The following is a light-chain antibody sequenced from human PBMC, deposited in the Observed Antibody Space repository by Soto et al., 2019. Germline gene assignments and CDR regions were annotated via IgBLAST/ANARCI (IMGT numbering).Light chain of an antibody. Sequence: SYELTQPPSVSVAPGKTARITCGGNNIGSKSVHWYQQRPGQAPVLVIYYDSDRPSGIPERFSGSNSGNTATLTLSRVEAGDEADYYCQVWDSSSDPLDVFGTGTKLTVL. V-gene: IGLV3-21*04. CDR2: YDS. J-gene: IGLJ1*01. CDR1: NIGSKS. CDR3: QVWDSSSDPLDV.